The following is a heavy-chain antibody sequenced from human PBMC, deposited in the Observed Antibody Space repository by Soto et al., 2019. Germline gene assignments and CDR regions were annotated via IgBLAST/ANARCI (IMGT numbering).Heavy chain of an antibody. D-gene: IGHD6-19*01. J-gene: IGHJ4*02. CDR1: GYNFNSYY. V-gene: IGHV1-2*02. CDR3: AKVISTIGSKQWLAQTKHQALDY. Sequence: QVNLVQSGAEVKKPGASVKVSCKASGYNFNSYYIHWVRQAPGQGLEWMGWMNPNTGGANYAQKFQGKVIMTTDTSISTAYLELRSLTSDDTAVYYCAKVISTIGSKQWLAQTKHQALDYWGQGTLVTVSS. CDR2: MNPNTGGA.